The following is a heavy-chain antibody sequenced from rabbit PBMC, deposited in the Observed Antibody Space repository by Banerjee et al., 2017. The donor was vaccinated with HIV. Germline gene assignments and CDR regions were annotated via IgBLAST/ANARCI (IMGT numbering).Heavy chain of an antibody. CDR3: ARFADCTYYPYYFTL. CDR1: GFSFSSSYW. Sequence: LEESGGDLVKPEGSLTLTCTASGFSFSSSYWICWVRQAPGKGLEWIACIGAGSIGSSYYASWAKGRFTISKTSSPTVTLQMTSLTAADTATYFCARFADCTYYPYYFTLWGPGTLVTVS. J-gene: IGHJ4*01. D-gene: IGHD8-1*01. CDR2: IGAGSIGSS. V-gene: IGHV1S45*01.